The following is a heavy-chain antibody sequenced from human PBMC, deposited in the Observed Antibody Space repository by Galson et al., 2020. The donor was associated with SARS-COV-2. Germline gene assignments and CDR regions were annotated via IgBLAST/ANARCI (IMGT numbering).Heavy chain of an antibody. J-gene: IGHJ4*02. CDR3: ATVYAVAGRAPFDY. CDR1: GYTLTELS. Sequence: ASVKVSCKVSGYTLTELSMHWVRQAPGKGLEWMGGFDPEDGETIYAQKFQGRVTMTEDTSTDTAYMELSSLRSEDTAVYYCATVYAVAGRAPFDYWGQGTLVTVSS. V-gene: IGHV1-24*01. CDR2: FDPEDGET. D-gene: IGHD6-19*01.